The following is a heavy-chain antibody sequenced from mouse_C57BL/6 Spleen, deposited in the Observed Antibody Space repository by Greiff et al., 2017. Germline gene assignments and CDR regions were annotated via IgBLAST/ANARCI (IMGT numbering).Heavy chain of an antibody. D-gene: IGHD2-4*01. CDR1: GYTFTSYW. CDR3: ARSGDYDGKAWFAY. Sequence: QVQLQQPGAELVRPGSSVKLSCKASGYTFTSYWMHWVKQRPIQGLEWIGNIDPSDSETHYNQKFKDKATLTVDKSSSTAYMQLSSLTSEDSAVYYCARSGDYDGKAWFAYWGQGTLVTVSA. CDR2: IDPSDSET. J-gene: IGHJ3*01. V-gene: IGHV1-52*01.